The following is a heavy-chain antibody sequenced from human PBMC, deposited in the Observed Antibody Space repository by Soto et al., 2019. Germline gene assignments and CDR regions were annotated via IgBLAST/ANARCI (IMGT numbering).Heavy chain of an antibody. CDR2: IIPIFGTA. Sequence: ASVKVSCKASGGTFSSYAISWVRQAPGQGLEWMGGIIPIFGTANYAQKFQGRVTITADESTSTAYMELSSLRSEDTAVYYCAREQRYYYDSSGYYNNLYAFDIWGQGTMVTVSS. D-gene: IGHD3-22*01. CDR3: AREQRYYYDSSGYYNNLYAFDI. J-gene: IGHJ3*02. V-gene: IGHV1-69*13. CDR1: GGTFSSYA.